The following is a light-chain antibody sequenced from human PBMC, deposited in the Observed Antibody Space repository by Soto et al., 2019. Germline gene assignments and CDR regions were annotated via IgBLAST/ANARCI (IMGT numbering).Light chain of an antibody. CDR1: QSLLHYNGNNY. V-gene: IGKV2-28*01. Sequence: DSVMIQSPLSLPVTPVGRASISFRSSQSLLHYNGNNYLGWYLQKPGQSPQLLIYLGSNRSSGVPDRFSGSGSGTDFTLKISRVEAEDVGVYYCMQALQTSLTFGGGTKVDIK. J-gene: IGKJ4*01. CDR2: LGS. CDR3: MQALQTSLT.